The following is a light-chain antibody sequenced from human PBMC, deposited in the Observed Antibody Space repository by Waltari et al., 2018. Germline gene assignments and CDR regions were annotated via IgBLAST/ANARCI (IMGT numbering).Light chain of an antibody. CDR2: KVS. J-gene: IGKJ1*01. CDR1: QSPVSSDGNTY. Sequence: DVVMTQFPLSLSVTLWQPASISCTPSQSPVSSDGNTYLHWFQQRPGQSPRRLIYKVSNRDSGVPDRFSGSASGTDFTLRISRVEAEDVGVYYCMQGIHRPWTFGQGTKVEIK. CDR3: MQGIHRPWT. V-gene: IGKV2-30*01.